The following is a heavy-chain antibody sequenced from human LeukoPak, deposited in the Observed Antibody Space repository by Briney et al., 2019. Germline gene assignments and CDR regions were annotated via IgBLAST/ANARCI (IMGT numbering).Heavy chain of an antibody. D-gene: IGHD5-18*01. CDR3: ARDPQGGFSYAWGAFDI. J-gene: IGHJ3*02. CDR2: ISYDGNNK. CDR1: GFTFSGCA. Sequence: PGGSLRLSCAASGFTFSGCAMHWVRQAPGKGLEWVAVISYDGNNKYYADSVKGRFIISRDNSKNTLYLQMNSLRAEDTAVYYCARDPQGGFSYAWGAFDIWGQGTMVTVSS. V-gene: IGHV3-30-3*01.